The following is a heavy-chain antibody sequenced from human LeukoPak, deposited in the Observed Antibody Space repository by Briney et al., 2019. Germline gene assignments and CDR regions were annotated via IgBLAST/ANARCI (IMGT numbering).Heavy chain of an antibody. V-gene: IGHV3-9*01. J-gene: IGHJ4*02. D-gene: IGHD6-13*01. Sequence: GRSLRLSCAASGFTLDDYAMHWVRQASGKGLEWVSGISWNSGSIGYADSVKGRFTISRDNAKNSLYLQMNSLRAEDTALYYCAKAYSSSWGPFDYWGQGTLVTVSS. CDR2: ISWNSGSI. CDR3: AKAYSSSWGPFDY. CDR1: GFTLDDYA.